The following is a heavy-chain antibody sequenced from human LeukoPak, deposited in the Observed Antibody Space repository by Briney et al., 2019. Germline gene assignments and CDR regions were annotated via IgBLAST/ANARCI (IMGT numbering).Heavy chain of an antibody. J-gene: IGHJ6*02. D-gene: IGHD2-15*01. CDR2: TYSTGNT. CDR3: TRGCSGGSCYSGYGMDV. Sequence: SQTLSLTCTVSGGSINSGGYYWSWIRQPPGKGLEWIGRTYSTGNTNYKPSLESRVTISVDTSKNQFSLKLTSVTAADTAIYYCTRGCSGGSCYSGYGMDVWGQGTTVTVSS. CDR1: GGSINSGGYY. V-gene: IGHV4-61*02.